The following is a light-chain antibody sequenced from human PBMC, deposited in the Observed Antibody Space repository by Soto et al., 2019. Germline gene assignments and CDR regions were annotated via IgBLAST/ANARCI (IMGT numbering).Light chain of an antibody. CDR1: SSDVGGYDF. CDR3: CSYAGDLGV. V-gene: IGLV2-11*01. CDR2: DVS. J-gene: IGLJ2*01. Sequence: QSALTQPRSVSGSPGQSVTISCTGTSSDVGGYDFVSWYQQHPGKAPKLMISDVSKRPAGVHDRFAGSKSGNTSSLTISGLDAEDEADYCCCSYAGDLGVFGGGTQLTVL.